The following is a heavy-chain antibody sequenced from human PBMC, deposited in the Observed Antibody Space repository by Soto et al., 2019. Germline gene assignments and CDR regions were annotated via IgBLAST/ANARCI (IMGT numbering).Heavy chain of an antibody. Sequence: QVQLVQSGAEVKKPGASVKVSCKASGYTFTSYDINWVRQATGQGLEWMGWMNPNSGNTGYAQKFQGRVTMIRNTSISTAYMELSSLRSEDTAVYYCARVLSCSGGSCYVYYFDYWGQGTLVTVSS. J-gene: IGHJ4*02. V-gene: IGHV1-8*01. CDR2: MNPNSGNT. CDR1: GYTFTSYD. D-gene: IGHD2-15*01. CDR3: ARVLSCSGGSCYVYYFDY.